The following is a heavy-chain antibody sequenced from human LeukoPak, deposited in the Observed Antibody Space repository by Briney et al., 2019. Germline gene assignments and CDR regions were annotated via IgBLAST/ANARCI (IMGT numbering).Heavy chain of an antibody. CDR3: ARGRRYCSGGSCYDAFDI. J-gene: IGHJ3*02. Sequence: SVKVSCKASGGTFSSYAISWVRQAPGQGLEWMGGIIPIFGTANYAQEFQGRVTITTDESTSTAYMELSSLRSEDTAVYYCARGRRYCSGGSCYDAFDIWGQGTMVTVSS. D-gene: IGHD2-15*01. V-gene: IGHV1-69*05. CDR2: IIPIFGTA. CDR1: GGTFSSYA.